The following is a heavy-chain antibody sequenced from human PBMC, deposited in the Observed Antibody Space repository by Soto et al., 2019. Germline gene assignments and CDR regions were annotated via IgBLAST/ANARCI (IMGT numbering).Heavy chain of an antibody. CDR2: IIPIFGTA. CDR3: ARDRVPMVYAIPPYYYYGMDV. Sequence: EWMGGIIPIFGTANYAQKFQGRVTITADESTSTAYMELSSLRSEDTAVYYCARDRVPMVYAIPPYYYYGMDVWGQGTMVTVYS. D-gene: IGHD2-8*01. V-gene: IGHV1-69*01. J-gene: IGHJ6*02.